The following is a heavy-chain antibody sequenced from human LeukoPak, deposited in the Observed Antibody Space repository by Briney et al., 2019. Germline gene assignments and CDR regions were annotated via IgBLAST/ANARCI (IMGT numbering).Heavy chain of an antibody. CDR1: GYTFTGYY. D-gene: IGHD1-26*01. CDR2: INPNSGGT. Sequence: ASVKVSCKASGYTFTGYYMHWVRQAPGQGLEWMGWINPNSGGTNYAQKLQGRVTMTTDTSTSTAYMELRSLRSDDTAVYYCAREEQISGSYREYWGQGTLVTVSS. J-gene: IGHJ4*02. V-gene: IGHV1-2*02. CDR3: AREEQISGSYREY.